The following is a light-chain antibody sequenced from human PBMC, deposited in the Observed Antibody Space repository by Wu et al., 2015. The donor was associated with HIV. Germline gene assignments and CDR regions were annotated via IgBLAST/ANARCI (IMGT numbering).Light chain of an antibody. CDR2: AAS. V-gene: IGKV3-20*01. Sequence: EIVLTQSPGTLSLSPGERATLSCRASQTISSTFLAWYQQKPGQAPRLLIYAASSRATGIPDRFSGRGSGTDFTLTISRLEPEDFAVYYCQQYGTSPSYTFGQGTKLEIK. CDR3: QQYGTSPSYT. CDR1: QTISSTF. J-gene: IGKJ2*01.